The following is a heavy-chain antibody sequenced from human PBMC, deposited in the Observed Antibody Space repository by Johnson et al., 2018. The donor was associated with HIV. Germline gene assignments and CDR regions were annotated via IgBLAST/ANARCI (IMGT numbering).Heavy chain of an antibody. CDR1: GFIFSDSY. CDR3: ARGTITLIRGVIGFDI. D-gene: IGHD3-10*01. Sequence: QVQLVESGGGVVQPGRSLRLSCAVSGFIFSDSYMSWIRQAPGKGLEWLSYITASGSPIYYTDSVRGRFTISRDNAKNSLYLQMNTLRAEDTAVYYCARGTITLIRGVIGFDIWGQGTMVTVSS. CDR2: ITASGSPI. J-gene: IGHJ3*02. V-gene: IGHV3-11*01.